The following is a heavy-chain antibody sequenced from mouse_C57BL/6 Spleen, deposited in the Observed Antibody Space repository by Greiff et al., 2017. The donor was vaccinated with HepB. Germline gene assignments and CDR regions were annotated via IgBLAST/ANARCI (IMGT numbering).Heavy chain of an antibody. J-gene: IGHJ2*01. V-gene: IGHV1-53*01. Sequence: QVQLQQPGTELVKPGASVTLSCKASGYTFTSYWMHWVMQRPGQGLEWIGNINPSNGGTNYNEKFKSKATLTVDKSSSTAYMQLSSLTSEDSAVYCCARGRYGFFFDYWGQGTTLTVSS. CDR2: INPSNGGT. CDR3: ARGRYGFFFDY. CDR1: GYTFTSYW. D-gene: IGHD2-2*01.